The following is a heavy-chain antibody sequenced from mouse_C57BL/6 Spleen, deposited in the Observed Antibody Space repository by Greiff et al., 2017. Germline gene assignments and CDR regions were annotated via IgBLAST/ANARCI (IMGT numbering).Heavy chain of an antibody. D-gene: IGHD1-1*01. J-gene: IGHJ4*01. CDR2: IYPGDGDT. CDR3: ARGGITTVVAHYYAMDY. V-gene: IGHV1-80*01. Sequence: VQLQQSGAELVKPGASVKISCKASGYAFSSYWMNWVKQRPGKGLEWIGQIYPGDGDTNYNGKFKGKATLTADKSSSTAYMQLSSLTSEDSAVYLCARGGITTVVAHYYAMDYWGQGTSVTVSS. CDR1: GYAFSSYW.